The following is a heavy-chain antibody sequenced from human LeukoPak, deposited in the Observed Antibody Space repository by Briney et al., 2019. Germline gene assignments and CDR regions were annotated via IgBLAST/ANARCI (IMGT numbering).Heavy chain of an antibody. CDR1: GGSISSGSYY. D-gene: IGHD3-3*01. J-gene: IGHJ5*02. CDR3: ARWPRDFWSGPRGFDP. CDR2: IYTSGST. V-gene: IGHV4-61*02. Sequence: PSQTLSLTCTVSGGSISSGSYYWSWIRQPAGKGLEWIGRIYTSGSTNYNPSLKSRVTISVDTFKNQFSLKLSSVTAADTAVYYCARWPRDFWSGPRGFDPWGQGTLVTVSS.